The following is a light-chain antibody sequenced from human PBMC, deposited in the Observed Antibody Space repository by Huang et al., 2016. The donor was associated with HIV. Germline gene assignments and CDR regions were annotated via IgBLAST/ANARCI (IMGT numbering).Light chain of an antibody. Sequence: DIQMTQSPSSLSASVGDRVTITCRACQGISNYLAWYQQKPGKVPKLLSYAASTLQSGVPSRFSGSGYGTDFTLTITSLQTEDVATYYCQKYKSAPRVWTFGQGTKVEIK. CDR1: QGISNY. V-gene: IGKV1-27*01. J-gene: IGKJ1*01. CDR2: AAS. CDR3: QKYKSAPRVWT.